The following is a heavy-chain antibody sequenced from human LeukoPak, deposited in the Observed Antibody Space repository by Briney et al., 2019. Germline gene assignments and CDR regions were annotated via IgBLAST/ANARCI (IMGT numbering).Heavy chain of an antibody. Sequence: GGSLRLSCAASGFTFSSYAMHWVRQAPGKGLEYVSAISSSGGSPYYATSVKGRFTISSVHAKNSLYLKVDSLRGEGLAVFYCSREHYYMLTVYYEDWGQGTLVTFAS. CDR1: GFTFSSYA. CDR2: ISSSGGSP. V-gene: IGHV3-64*01. CDR3: SREHYYMLTVYYED. J-gene: IGHJ4*02. D-gene: IGHD3-9*01.